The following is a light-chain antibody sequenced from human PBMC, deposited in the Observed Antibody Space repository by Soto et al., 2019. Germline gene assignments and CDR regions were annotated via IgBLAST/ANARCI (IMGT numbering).Light chain of an antibody. J-gene: IGKJ2*02. CDR2: DIY. V-gene: IGKV3-11*01. Sequence: EIVLTQSPATLSLSPGESATLSCRASQSVPRXXAWYQQRPGQAPRLLIYDIYYRDTGIPARFSGSGSGTXXXXXXXXXEPEDSAVYYXHXRSHWPRSTFGQGTKLEIK. CDR1: QSVPRX. CDR3: HXRSHWPRST.